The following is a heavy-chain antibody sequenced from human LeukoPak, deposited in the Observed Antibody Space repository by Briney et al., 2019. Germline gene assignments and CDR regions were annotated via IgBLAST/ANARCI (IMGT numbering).Heavy chain of an antibody. CDR2: ISSSSSYI. CDR1: GFTFSSYS. V-gene: IGHV3-21*01. CDR3: ARALWVPAATEEAFDI. D-gene: IGHD2-2*01. J-gene: IGHJ3*02. Sequence: GGSLRLSCAASGFTFSSYSMNWVRQAPGKGLECVSSISSSSSYIYYADSVKGRFTISRDNAENSLYLQMNSLRTEDTAVYYCARALWVPAATEEAFDIWGQGTMVTVSS.